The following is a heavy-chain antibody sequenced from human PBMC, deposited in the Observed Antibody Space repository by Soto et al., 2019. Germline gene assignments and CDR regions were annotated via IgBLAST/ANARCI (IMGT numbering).Heavy chain of an antibody. J-gene: IGHJ5*02. Sequence: ASVKVSCKASGYTFTSYDINWVRQATGQGLEWMGWMNPNSGNTGYAQKFQGRVTMTRNTSISTAYMELSSLRSEDTAVYYCARGDDGEDWFDPWGQGTLVTVSS. V-gene: IGHV1-8*01. D-gene: IGHD3-10*01. CDR3: ARGDDGEDWFDP. CDR1: GYTFTSYD. CDR2: MNPNSGNT.